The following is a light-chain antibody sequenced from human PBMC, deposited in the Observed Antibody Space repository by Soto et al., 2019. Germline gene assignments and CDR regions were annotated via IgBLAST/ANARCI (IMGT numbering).Light chain of an antibody. CDR3: QSYDSSLSGHYV. J-gene: IGLJ1*01. CDR1: SSNIGAGYD. V-gene: IGLV1-40*01. CDR2: GNS. Sequence: QSALTQPPSVSGAPGQRVTMSCTGSSSNIGAGYDVHWYQQLPGTAPKLLIYGNSNRPSGVPDRFSGSKSGTSASLAITGLQAEDEADYYCQSYDSSLSGHYVFGTGTKVTVL.